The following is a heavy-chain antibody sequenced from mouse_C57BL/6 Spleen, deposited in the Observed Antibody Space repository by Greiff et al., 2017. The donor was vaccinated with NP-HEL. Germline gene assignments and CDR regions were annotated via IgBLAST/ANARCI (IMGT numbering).Heavy chain of an antibody. Sequence: QVQLQQSGPGLVQPSQSLSITCTVSGFSLTSYGVHWVRQSPGKGLEWLGVIWRGGSTDYNAAFLSRLSITKDNSKSRVFFKVNSLHADDTAVYCCGKAGSYYAMGYWGQGTSVTVST. CDR2: IWRGGST. J-gene: IGHJ4*01. CDR3: GKAGSYYAMGY. V-gene: IGHV2-5*01. CDR1: GFSLTSYG.